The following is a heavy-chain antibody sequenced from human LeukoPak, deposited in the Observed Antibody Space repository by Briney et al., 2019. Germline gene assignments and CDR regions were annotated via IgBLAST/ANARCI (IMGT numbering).Heavy chain of an antibody. V-gene: IGHV3-48*01. CDR2: ISSSSSTI. CDR1: GFTFSTYS. CDR3: ARGSTYYDSSGQVPFDY. D-gene: IGHD3-22*01. J-gene: IGHJ4*02. Sequence: GGSLRLSCAASGFTFSTYSMNWVRQAPGKGLEWVSYISSSSSTIYYADSVKGRFTISRDNAKNSLYLQMNSLRAEDTAVYYCARGSTYYDSSGQVPFDYWGRGTLVTVSS.